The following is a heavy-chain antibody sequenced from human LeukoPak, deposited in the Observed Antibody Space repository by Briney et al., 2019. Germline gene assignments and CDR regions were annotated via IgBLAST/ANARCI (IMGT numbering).Heavy chain of an antibody. D-gene: IGHD6-13*01. CDR3: ARARGAAAGTFVFDP. CDR2: IYSGGST. CDR1: GFTVSSNY. J-gene: IGHJ5*02. V-gene: IGHV3-66*01. Sequence: GGSLRLSCAASGFTVSSNYMSWVRQAPGKGLEWVSVIYSGGSTYYADSVKGRFTISRDESKTTLYLQMNSMRAADTAVYDCARARGAAAGTFVFDPWGQGTLVTVSS.